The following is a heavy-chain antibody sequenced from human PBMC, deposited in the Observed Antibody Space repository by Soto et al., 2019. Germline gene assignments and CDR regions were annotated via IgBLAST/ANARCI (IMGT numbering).Heavy chain of an antibody. CDR2: IKSKTDGGTT. CDR1: GFTFSNAW. D-gene: IGHD2-15*01. V-gene: IGHV3-15*01. J-gene: IGHJ4*02. Sequence: EVQLVESGGGLVKPGGSLRLSCAASGFTFSNAWMSWVRQAPGKGLEWVGRIKSKTDGGTTDYAAPVKGRFTISRDDSKNTLYLQMNSVKTEDTAVYYCTTEGGYCSGGSCSVVDYWGQGTLVTVSS. CDR3: TTEGGYCSGGSCSVVDY.